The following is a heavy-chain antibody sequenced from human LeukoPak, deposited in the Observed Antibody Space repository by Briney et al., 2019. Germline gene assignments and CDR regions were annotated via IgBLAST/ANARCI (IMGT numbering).Heavy chain of an antibody. CDR3: ARVRGDYYDSSGYPIIVFDY. J-gene: IGHJ4*02. D-gene: IGHD3-22*01. CDR2: IYYSGST. V-gene: IGHV4-59*01. CDR1: GGSISSYY. Sequence: SETLSLTCTVSGGSISSYYWSWIRQPPGKGLEWIGYIYYSGSTNYNPSLKSRVTISVDTSKNQFSLKLSSVTAADTAVYYCARVRGDYYDSSGYPIIVFDYWGQGTLVTVSS.